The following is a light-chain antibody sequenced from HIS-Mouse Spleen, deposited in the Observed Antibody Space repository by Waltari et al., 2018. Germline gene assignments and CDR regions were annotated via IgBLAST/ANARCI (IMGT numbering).Light chain of an antibody. CDR2: EDS. CDR1: ALPKKY. V-gene: IGLV3-10*01. J-gene: IGLJ2*01. CDR3: YSTDSSGNHRV. Sequence: SYELTQPPSVSVSPGQTARITCSGDALPKKYAYWYQQKSGQAPVLGVDEDSERPSGTPERFSGSSSGTMATLTISGAQVEDEADYYCYSTDSSGNHRVFGGGTKLTVL.